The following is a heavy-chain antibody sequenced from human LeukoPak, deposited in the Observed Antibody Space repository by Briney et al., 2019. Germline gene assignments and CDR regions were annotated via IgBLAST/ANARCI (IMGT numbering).Heavy chain of an antibody. V-gene: IGHV4-34*01. CDR1: GGSFSGYY. J-gene: IGHJ5*02. CDR2: INHSGNT. CDR3: ARESECYYGSGSYECRWFDP. D-gene: IGHD3-10*01. Sequence: PSETLSLTCAVYGGSFSGYYWSWIRQPPGKGLEWIGEINHSGNTNYNPSLKSRVTISIDTSKNQLSLKLSSVTAADTAVYYCARESECYYGSGSYECRWFDPWGLGTLVTVSS.